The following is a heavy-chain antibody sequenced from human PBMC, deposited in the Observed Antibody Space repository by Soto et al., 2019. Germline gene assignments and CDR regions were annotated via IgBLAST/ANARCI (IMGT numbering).Heavy chain of an antibody. V-gene: IGHV4-4*07. CDR2: IYTSGST. Sequence: LSLTCTVSGGSISSYYWSWVRQPAGKGLEWIGRIYTSGSTNYNPSLKSRVTMSVDTSKNQFSLKLSSVTAADTAVYYCARGFGGYCSSTSCYRGYGMDVWGQGTTVTVSS. CDR3: ARGFGGYCSSTSCYRGYGMDV. D-gene: IGHD2-2*01. CDR1: GGSISSYY. J-gene: IGHJ6*02.